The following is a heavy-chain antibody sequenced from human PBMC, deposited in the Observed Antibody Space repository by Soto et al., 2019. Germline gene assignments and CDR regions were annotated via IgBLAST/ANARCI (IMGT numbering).Heavy chain of an antibody. Sequence: SEPLSLTCTVSGGSISSSSYYWGWIRQPPGKGLEWIGSIYYSGSTYYNPSLKSRVTISVDTSKNQFSLKLSSVTAADTAVYYCARPTTGGYSSSWNLYYYYMDVWGKGTTVTVSS. V-gene: IGHV4-39*01. D-gene: IGHD6-13*01. CDR1: GGSISSSSYY. CDR3: ARPTTGGYSSSWNLYYYYMDV. CDR2: IYYSGST. J-gene: IGHJ6*03.